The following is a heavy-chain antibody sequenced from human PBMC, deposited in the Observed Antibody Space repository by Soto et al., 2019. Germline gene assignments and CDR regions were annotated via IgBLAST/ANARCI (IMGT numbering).Heavy chain of an antibody. V-gene: IGHV1-2*04. CDR2: INPNSGGT. J-gene: IGHJ3*02. D-gene: IGHD3-22*01. CDR3: AVTYYFDGSATRNDPFDI. Sequence: GASVKVSCKASGYSFSVYPIHWLRQSAGQGLEWMGCINPNSGGTEYAKKFQGWVTMTRDTSISTAYMELSRLKSDDTAVYYCAVTYYFDGSATRNDPFDIWGLGTMVTVSS. CDR1: GYSFSVYP.